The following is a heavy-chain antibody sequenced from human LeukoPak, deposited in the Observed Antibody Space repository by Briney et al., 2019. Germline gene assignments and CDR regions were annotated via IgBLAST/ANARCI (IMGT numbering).Heavy chain of an antibody. Sequence: ASVKVSCKASGYTFTGYYMHWVRQAPGQGLEWMGRFNPNSGGTNYAQKFQGRVTMTRDTSISTAYMELSRLRSDDTAVYYCARDLLGYYDSSGSPIDYWGQGTLVTVSS. J-gene: IGHJ4*02. CDR3: ARDLLGYYDSSGSPIDY. V-gene: IGHV1-2*06. CDR1: GYTFTGYY. CDR2: FNPNSGGT. D-gene: IGHD3-22*01.